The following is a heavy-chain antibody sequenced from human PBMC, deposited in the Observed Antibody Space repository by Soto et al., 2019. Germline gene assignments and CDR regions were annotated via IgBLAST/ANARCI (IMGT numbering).Heavy chain of an antibody. CDR3: AKALDPTYGDPNYYFDY. CDR1: GFTFSSYA. J-gene: IGHJ4*02. D-gene: IGHD4-17*01. Sequence: PGGSLRLSSAASGFTFSSYAMSWVRQAPGKGLEWVSAISGSGGSTYYADSVKGRFTISRDNSKNTLYLQMNSLRAEDTAVYYCAKALDPTYGDPNYYFDYWGQGTLVTVSS. V-gene: IGHV3-23*01. CDR2: ISGSGGST.